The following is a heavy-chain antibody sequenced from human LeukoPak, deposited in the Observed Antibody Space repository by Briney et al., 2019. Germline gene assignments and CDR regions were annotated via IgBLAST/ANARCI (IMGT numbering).Heavy chain of an antibody. CDR1: GFIFSDYY. V-gene: IGHV3-11*04. CDR2: ITRSGSPI. D-gene: IGHD1-1*01. Sequence: GGSLRLSCATSGFIFSDYYMSWIRQAPGKGLEWVSYITRSGSPIFYADSVEGRFTISRDNAKNSLYLQMNSLRAEDTAVYYCALITGKRDFGYWGREPRSPSPQ. CDR3: ALITGKRDFGY. J-gene: IGHJ4*02.